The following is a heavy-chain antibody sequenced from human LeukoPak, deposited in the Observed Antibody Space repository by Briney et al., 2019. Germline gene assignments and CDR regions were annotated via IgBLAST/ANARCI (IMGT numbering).Heavy chain of an antibody. Sequence: GALRLSCAASGFTFSNAWISWVRQAPGKGLEWVGRIKSKTDGGTTDYAAPVKGRFTISRDDSKNTLYLQMNSLKTEDTAVYYCTTDWEVAATSYYYYMDVWGKGTTVTVSS. CDR1: GFTFSNAW. CDR2: IKSKTDGGTT. J-gene: IGHJ6*03. D-gene: IGHD2-15*01. CDR3: TTDWEVAATSYYYYMDV. V-gene: IGHV3-15*01.